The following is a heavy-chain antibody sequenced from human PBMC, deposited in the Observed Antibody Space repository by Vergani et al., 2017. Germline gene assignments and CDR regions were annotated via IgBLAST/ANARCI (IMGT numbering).Heavy chain of an antibody. V-gene: IGHV3-11*04. CDR3: AKNPGISTTRHYYAMDV. CDR2: ISPGASTV. D-gene: IGHD1-1*01. CDR1: GFKFSDHY. J-gene: IGHJ6*02. Sequence: LEESGGGSVKPGGSLSLSCAASGFKFSDHYMSWIRQAPGKGLDWVSHISPGASTVSYTDSVTDRFTVSRDNDNNSLTLDMTTLRVEDTAVYYCAKNPGISTTRHYYAMDVWGQGTTVTVSS.